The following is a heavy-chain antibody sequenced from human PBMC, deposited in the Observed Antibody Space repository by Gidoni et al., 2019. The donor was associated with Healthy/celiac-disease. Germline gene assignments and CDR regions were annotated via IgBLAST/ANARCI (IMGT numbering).Heavy chain of an antibody. CDR2: IRGSGGST. Sequence: EVQLLESGGGLVQPGGSLRLSCAASGFPFSSYAMSWVRQAPGKGLGWVSAIRGSGGSTYYADSVKGRFTISRDNSKNTLYLQMNSLRAEDTAVYYCANSAAFWSGSFDYWGQGTLVTVSS. V-gene: IGHV3-23*01. D-gene: IGHD3-3*01. CDR3: ANSAAFWSGSFDY. J-gene: IGHJ4*02. CDR1: GFPFSSYA.